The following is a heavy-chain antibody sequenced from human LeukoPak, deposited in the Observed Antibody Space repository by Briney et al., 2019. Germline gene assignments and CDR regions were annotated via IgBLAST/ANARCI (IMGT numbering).Heavy chain of an antibody. J-gene: IGHJ4*02. CDR3: ASDWSLGY. Sequence: KPANPLSQTWGVYGGSFGGYYWGWIRQPQGKGLEWIGEINHSGSTNYNPSLKSRVTISVDTSKNQFSLKLSSVTAADTAVYYCASDWSLGYWGQGTLVTVSS. V-gene: IGHV4-34*01. CDR1: GGSFGGYY. CDR2: INHSGST. D-gene: IGHD3-9*01.